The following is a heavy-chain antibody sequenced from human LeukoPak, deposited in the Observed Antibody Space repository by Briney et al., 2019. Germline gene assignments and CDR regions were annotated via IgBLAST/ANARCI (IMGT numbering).Heavy chain of an antibody. D-gene: IGHD1-26*01. Sequence: PGGSLRLSCAGSGFIFNNYAMHWVRQPPGKGLEWVSGISWNSGSIDYADSVKGRFTISRDNAKNSLYLQMNSLRAEDTAVYYCAREGSGSYGTNAFDIWGQGTMVTVSS. CDR3: AREGSGSYGTNAFDI. J-gene: IGHJ3*02. CDR2: ISWNSGSI. V-gene: IGHV3-9*01. CDR1: GFIFNNYA.